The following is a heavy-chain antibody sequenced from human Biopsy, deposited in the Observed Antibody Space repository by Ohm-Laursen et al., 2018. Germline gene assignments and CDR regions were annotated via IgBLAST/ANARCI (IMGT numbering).Heavy chain of an antibody. V-gene: IGHV4-59*01. D-gene: IGHD3-3*01. CDR3: ARTPRDSFWSGSYKRGLWLDP. CDR2: VYNGGIT. CDR1: GGSIISYY. J-gene: IGHJ5*02. Sequence: PSETLSLTCSVSGGSIISYYWTWIRQPPGKGLEWIGHVYNGGITNYNPSLKSRVTISKDTSKNQFSLQVNSVTAADTAVYYCARTPRDSFWSGSYKRGLWLDPWGQGTLVSVSS.